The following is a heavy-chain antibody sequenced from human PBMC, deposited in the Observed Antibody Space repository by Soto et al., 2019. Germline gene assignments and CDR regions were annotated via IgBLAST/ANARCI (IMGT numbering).Heavy chain of an antibody. D-gene: IGHD1-26*01. CDR1: GVTFSDHA. J-gene: IGHJ4*02. Sequence: GGSLSLSAATSGVTFSDHAMHWVRQAPGEGLEWVSGIRGDLVTTPYADSVKGRFTISRDNSKNTLYLQMNSLRAEDTAIYYCVKEGKMGVEGFDFWGQGTLVTVSS. CDR3: VKEGKMGVEGFDF. V-gene: IGHV3-23*01. CDR2: IRGDLVTT.